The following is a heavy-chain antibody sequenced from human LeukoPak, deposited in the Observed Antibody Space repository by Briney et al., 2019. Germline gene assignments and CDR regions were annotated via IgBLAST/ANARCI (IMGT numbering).Heavy chain of an antibody. J-gene: IGHJ5*02. Sequence: GASVKVSCKASGYTFTSYDINWVRQATGQGLEWMGWMNPNSGNTGYAQKFQGRVTITRNTSISTAYTELSSLRSEDTAVYYCARGLRLRVRGVRWFDPWGQGTLVTVSS. D-gene: IGHD5-12*01. CDR1: GYTFTSYD. V-gene: IGHV1-8*03. CDR3: ARGLRLRVRGVRWFDP. CDR2: MNPNSGNT.